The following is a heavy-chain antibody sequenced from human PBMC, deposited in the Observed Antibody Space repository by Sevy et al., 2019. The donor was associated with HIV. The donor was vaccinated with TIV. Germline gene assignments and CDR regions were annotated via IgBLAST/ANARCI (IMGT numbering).Heavy chain of an antibody. CDR1: GFTFSSYW. D-gene: IGHD2-2*01. Sequence: GGSLRLSCAASGFTFSSYWMSWVRQAPGKGLEWVANIKQDGSEKYYVDSVKGQFTISRDNAKNSLYRQMNSRRAEDKAVYYCARLSRVGYCSSTSCAIYRPRDYYYGMDVWGQGTTVTVSS. J-gene: IGHJ6*02. V-gene: IGHV3-7*01. CDR3: ARLSRVGYCSSTSCAIYRPRDYYYGMDV. CDR2: IKQDGSEK.